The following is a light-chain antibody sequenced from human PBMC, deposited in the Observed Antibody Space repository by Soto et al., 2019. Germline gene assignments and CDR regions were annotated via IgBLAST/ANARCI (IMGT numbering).Light chain of an antibody. J-gene: IGLJ1*01. CDR1: KNDIGVYDF. Sequence: QSVLTQAPCVSGCPGQSSSICYTGTKNDIGVYDFVSWYQRHPGKAPRLIIYEVGQRPSGVPDRFSGSKSGNTAALTVSGLQAADEADYFCKSYAGSNTYVFGSGTKVTVL. CDR2: EVG. CDR3: KSYAGSNTYV. V-gene: IGLV2-8*01.